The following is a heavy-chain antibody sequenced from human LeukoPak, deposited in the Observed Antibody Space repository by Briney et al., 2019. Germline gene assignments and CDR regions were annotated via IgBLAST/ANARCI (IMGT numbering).Heavy chain of an antibody. CDR1: GGTFSSYA. V-gene: IGHV1-69*06. CDR3: ARGGDYFYNYYYYYMDV. J-gene: IGHJ6*03. D-gene: IGHD4-17*01. Sequence: ASVKVSCKASGGTFSSYAISWVRQAPGQGLEWMGGIIPIFGTANYAQKFQGRVTITADKSTSTAYMELSSLRSEDTAVYYCARGGDYFYNYYYYYMDVWGKGTTVTVSS. CDR2: IIPIFGTA.